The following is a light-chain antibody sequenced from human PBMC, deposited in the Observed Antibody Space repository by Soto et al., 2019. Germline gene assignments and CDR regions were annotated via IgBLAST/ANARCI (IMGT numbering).Light chain of an antibody. CDR1: QSVSSN. CDR3: QQYNNWPPGKYT. V-gene: IGKV3-15*01. CDR2: GAS. J-gene: IGKJ2*01. Sequence: EIMMTQSPATLSVSPGERATLSCRASQSVSSNLAWYQQKPGQAPRLLIYGASTRATVIPARFSGSGSGTEFTLTISSLQSEDFAVYYCQQYNNWPPGKYTFGQGTQLEIK.